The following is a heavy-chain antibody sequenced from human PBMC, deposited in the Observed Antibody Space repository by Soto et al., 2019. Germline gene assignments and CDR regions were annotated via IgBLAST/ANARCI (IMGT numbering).Heavy chain of an antibody. D-gene: IGHD3-22*01. CDR2: INWNGGTT. CDR1: GFTFDDYG. J-gene: IGHJ4*02. Sequence: PGGSLRLSCAASGFTFDDYGMSWVRQAPGKGLEWVSTINWNGGTTGYADSVKGRFTTSRDNAKSSLYLQMNSLRAEDTAVYYCARPLHYYDGSGYSAYWGQGTLVTVS. V-gene: IGHV3-20*04. CDR3: ARPLHYYDGSGYSAY.